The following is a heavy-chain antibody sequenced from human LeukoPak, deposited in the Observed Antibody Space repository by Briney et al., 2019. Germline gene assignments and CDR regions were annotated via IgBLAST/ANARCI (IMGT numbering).Heavy chain of an antibody. CDR3: AKEHASGWPDAFDI. Sequence: GGSLRLSCAASGFTFRSYGMHWVRQAPGKGLEWVAVISYDGSNKYYADSVKGRFTISRDNSKNTLYLQMNSLRAEDTAVYFCAKEHASGWPDAFDIWGQGTMVTVSS. V-gene: IGHV3-30*18. D-gene: IGHD6-19*01. CDR1: GFTFRSYG. J-gene: IGHJ3*02. CDR2: ISYDGSNK.